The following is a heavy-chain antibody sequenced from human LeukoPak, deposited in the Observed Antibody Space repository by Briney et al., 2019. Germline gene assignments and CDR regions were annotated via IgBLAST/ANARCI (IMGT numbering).Heavy chain of an antibody. D-gene: IGHD6-13*01. CDR1: GFSLSTSGMC. Sequence: SGPALVKPTQTLTLTCSFSGFSLSTSGMCVSWIRQPPGKTLERLALIDWDDDKYYSTSLKTRLTISKDTSKNQVVLTITNMDPVDTATYYCARGPYSSSWYSFHYWGQGTLVTVPS. CDR2: IDWDDDK. J-gene: IGHJ4*02. V-gene: IGHV2-70*01. CDR3: ARGPYSSSWYSFHY.